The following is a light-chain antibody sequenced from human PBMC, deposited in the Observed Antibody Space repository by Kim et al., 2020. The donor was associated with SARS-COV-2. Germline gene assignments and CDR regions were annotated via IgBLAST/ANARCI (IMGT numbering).Light chain of an antibody. CDR3: VAWDDSLNGPV. CDR2: SEN. CDR1: SSNIGSNT. V-gene: IGLV1-44*01. Sequence: QSVLTQPPSASRTPGQRVTISCSGSSSNIGSNTVNWYQQLPGTAPKVVIYSENQRPSGVPDRFTGSKSDTSASLAISGLQSEDEADYYCVAWDDSLNGPVFGGGTQRTGL. J-gene: IGLJ3*02.